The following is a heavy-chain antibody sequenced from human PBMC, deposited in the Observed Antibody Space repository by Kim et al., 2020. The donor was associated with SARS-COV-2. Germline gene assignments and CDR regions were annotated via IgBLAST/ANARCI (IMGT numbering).Heavy chain of an antibody. CDR1: GGSISSSSYY. J-gene: IGHJ6*02. V-gene: IGHV4-39*01. D-gene: IGHD3-3*01. CDR3: ARSIREDLWGAGYYYYGMDV. Sequence: SETLSLTCTVSGGSISSSSYYWGWIRQPPGKGLEWIGSIYYSGSTYYNPSLKSRVTISVDTSKNQFSLKLSSVTAADTAVYYCARSIREDLWGAGYYYYGMDVWGQGTTVTVSS. CDR2: IYYSGST.